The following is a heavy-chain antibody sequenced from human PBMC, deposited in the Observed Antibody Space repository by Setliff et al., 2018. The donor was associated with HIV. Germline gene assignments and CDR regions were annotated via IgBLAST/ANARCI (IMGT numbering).Heavy chain of an antibody. CDR3: ARGGGFWSGQLDY. J-gene: IGHJ4*02. V-gene: IGHV4-34*01. D-gene: IGHD3-3*01. CDR1: GGSFSDHY. CDR2: INHSGIS. Sequence: SETLSLTCAVYGGSFSDHYWSWIRQPPGKGLEWIGEINHSGISNFNTSLKSRVSIPIDTPRSQFSLKLSSVTAADTAVYYCARGGGFWSGQLDYWGQGTLVTVSS.